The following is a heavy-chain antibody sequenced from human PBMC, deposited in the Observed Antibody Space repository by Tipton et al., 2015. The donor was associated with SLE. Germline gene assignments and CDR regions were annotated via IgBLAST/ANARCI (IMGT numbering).Heavy chain of an antibody. CDR2: INHSGST. Sequence: TLSLTCAVYGGSFSGYYWSWIRQPPGKGLEWIGEINHSGSTNYNPSLKSRVTISADTSKNQFSLKLSSVTAADTAVYYCARGRHPGYFDYWGQGTLVTVSS. CDR3: ARGRHPGYFDY. V-gene: IGHV4-34*01. J-gene: IGHJ4*02. CDR1: GGSFSGYY.